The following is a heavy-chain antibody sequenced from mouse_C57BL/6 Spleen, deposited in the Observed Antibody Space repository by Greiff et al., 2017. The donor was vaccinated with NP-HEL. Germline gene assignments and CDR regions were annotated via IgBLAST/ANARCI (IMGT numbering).Heavy chain of an antibody. CDR2: INPNNGGT. CDR3: ARGRTGNYAMDY. CDR1: GYTFTDYN. D-gene: IGHD4-1*01. J-gene: IGHJ4*01. V-gene: IGHV1-18*01. Sequence: EVKVVESGPELVKPGASVKIPCKASGYTFTDYNMDWVKQSHGKSLEWIGDINPNNGGTIYNQKFKGKATLTVDKSSSTAYMELRSLTSEDTAVYYCARGRTGNYAMDYWGQGTSVTVSS.